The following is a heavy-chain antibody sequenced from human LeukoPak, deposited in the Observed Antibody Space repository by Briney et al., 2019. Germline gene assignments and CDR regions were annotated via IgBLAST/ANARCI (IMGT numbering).Heavy chain of an antibody. CDR2: MYYSGST. V-gene: IGHV4-59*01. CDR3: ARSRDGYNPVDPFHI. J-gene: IGHJ3*02. Sequence: PSETLSLTCTVSGGSISTYYWSWIRQPPGKGLEWIGYMYYSGSTNYNPSLKSRVTISVDTSKNQFSLKLSSVTAADTAVYYCARSRDGYNPVDPFHIWGQGTMVTVSS. D-gene: IGHD5-24*01. CDR1: GGSISTYY.